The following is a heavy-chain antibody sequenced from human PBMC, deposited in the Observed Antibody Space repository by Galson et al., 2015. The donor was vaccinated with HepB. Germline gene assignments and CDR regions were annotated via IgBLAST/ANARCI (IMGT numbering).Heavy chain of an antibody. J-gene: IGHJ3*02. Sequence: CAISGDSVSSNSAVWSWIRQSPSRGLEWLGRTYYRSNWYEDDAVSVKGRITINPDTSKNQLSLHLNSVTPDDTAVYYCARGIAAAGHALDIWGQGTMVTVSS. CDR3: ARGIAAAGHALDI. D-gene: IGHD6-13*01. CDR1: GDSVSSNSAV. CDR2: TYYRSNWYE. V-gene: IGHV6-1*01.